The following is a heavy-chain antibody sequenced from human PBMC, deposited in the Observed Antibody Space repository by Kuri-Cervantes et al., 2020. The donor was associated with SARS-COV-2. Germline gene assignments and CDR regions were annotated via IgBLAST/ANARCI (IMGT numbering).Heavy chain of an antibody. Sequence: GSLRLSCAVYGGSFSGYYWSWIRQPPGKGLEWIGEINHSGSTNYNPSLKSRVTISVDTSKNQFSLKLSSVTAADTAVYYCARSSTNWGSDYWGQGTLVTVSS. J-gene: IGHJ4*02. D-gene: IGHD7-27*01. CDR2: INHSGST. CDR1: GGSFSGYY. V-gene: IGHV4-34*01. CDR3: ARSSTNWGSDY.